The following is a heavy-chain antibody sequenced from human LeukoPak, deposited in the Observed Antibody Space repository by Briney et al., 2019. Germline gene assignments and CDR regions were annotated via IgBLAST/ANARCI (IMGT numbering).Heavy chain of an antibody. Sequence: GGSLRLSCAASGFTFSSYEMNWVRQAPGKGLEWVSYISSSGSTIYYADSVKGRFTISRDNSKNTLYLQMNSLRADDTAVYYCAKDWTGTKPFDLWGRGTLVTVSS. J-gene: IGHJ2*01. D-gene: IGHD3/OR15-3a*01. CDR3: AKDWTGTKPFDL. CDR2: ISSSGSTI. CDR1: GFTFSSYE. V-gene: IGHV3-48*03.